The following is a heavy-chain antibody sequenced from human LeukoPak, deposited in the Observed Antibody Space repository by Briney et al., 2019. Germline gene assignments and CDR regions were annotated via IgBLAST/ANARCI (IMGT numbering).Heavy chain of an antibody. CDR1: GFTFSSYG. J-gene: IGHJ4*02. CDR2: IRYDGSNK. D-gene: IGHD5-18*01. V-gene: IGHV3-30*02. Sequence: PGGSLRLSWAASGFTFSSYGMHWVRQAPGKGLEWVAFIRYDGSNKYYADSVKGRFTISRDNSKNTLYLQMNSLRAEDTAVYYCAKNSGYSYGSYFDYWGQGTLVTVSS. CDR3: AKNSGYSYGSYFDY.